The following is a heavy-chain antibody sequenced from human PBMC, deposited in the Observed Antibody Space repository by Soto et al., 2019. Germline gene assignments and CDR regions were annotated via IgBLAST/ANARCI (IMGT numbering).Heavy chain of an antibody. J-gene: IGHJ5*02. CDR2: MNPGSGKT. CDR3: ARMASFGTLNWFDP. D-gene: IGHD3-16*01. V-gene: IGHV1-8*02. CDR1: GYTFINYD. Sequence: ASVKVSCKASGYTFINYDISWVRQATGQGLEWMGWMNPGSGKTGYANKFQGRVTMTRDASTSTAHLELSSLTSEDTAVYYCARMASFGTLNWFDPWGQVTPVTFSS.